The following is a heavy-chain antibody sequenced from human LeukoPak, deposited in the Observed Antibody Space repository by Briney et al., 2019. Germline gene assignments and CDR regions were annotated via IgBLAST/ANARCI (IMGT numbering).Heavy chain of an antibody. J-gene: IGHJ4*02. CDR1: GFTFSSYS. Sequence: GGSLRLSCAASGFTFSSYSMNWVRQAPGKGLEWVSSISSSSSYIYYADSVKGRFTISRDKAKNSLYLQMNSLRAEDTAVYYCARAHDYYDSSGYYAHFDYWGQGTLDTVSS. CDR2: ISSSSSYI. CDR3: ARAHDYYDSSGYYAHFDY. V-gene: IGHV3-21*01. D-gene: IGHD3-22*01.